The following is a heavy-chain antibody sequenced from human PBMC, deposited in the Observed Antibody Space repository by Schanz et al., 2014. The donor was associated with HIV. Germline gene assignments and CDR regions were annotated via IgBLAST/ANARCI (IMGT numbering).Heavy chain of an antibody. CDR2: INHNENT. Sequence: QVRLQQWGAGLLKPSETLSLTCAVYGGSFSGHYWSWIRQPPGKGLEWIGQINHNENTNYNPSLKSRITISLDTSKKQFSLKLISVNAADTAVYYCARDNDPYYYDSSGYYDRLFDYWGQGTLVTVSS. J-gene: IGHJ4*02. CDR1: GGSFSGHY. CDR3: ARDNDPYYYDSSGYYDRLFDY. D-gene: IGHD3-22*01. V-gene: IGHV4-34*02.